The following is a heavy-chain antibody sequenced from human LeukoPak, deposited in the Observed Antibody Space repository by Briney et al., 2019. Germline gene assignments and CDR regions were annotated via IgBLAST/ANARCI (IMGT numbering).Heavy chain of an antibody. CDR3: ARGSQTPDAGY. CDR2: IYYSGST. V-gene: IGHV4-59*01. Sequence: SETLSLTCSVSGGSINSDYWSWIRQPPGKGLEWIGYIYYSGSTNYNPSLKSRVTISVDTSKNQFSLKLSSVTAADTAVYYCARGSQTPDAGYWGPGTVVTVSS. D-gene: IGHD3-10*01. J-gene: IGHJ4*02. CDR1: GGSINSDY.